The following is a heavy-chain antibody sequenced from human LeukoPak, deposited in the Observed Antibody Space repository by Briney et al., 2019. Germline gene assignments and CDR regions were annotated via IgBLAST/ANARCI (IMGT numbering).Heavy chain of an antibody. CDR2: ISGSGGST. CDR1: GFTFSSYA. V-gene: IGHV3-23*01. CDR3: TTEGRSSTPAYFDY. Sequence: GGSLRLSCAASGFTFSSYAMSWVRQAPGKGLEWVSAISGSGGSTNYADSVKGRFTISRDNSKNTLYLQMNTLRAEDTAIYYCTTEGRSSTPAYFDYWGQGTLVTVSS. D-gene: IGHD6-6*01. J-gene: IGHJ4*02.